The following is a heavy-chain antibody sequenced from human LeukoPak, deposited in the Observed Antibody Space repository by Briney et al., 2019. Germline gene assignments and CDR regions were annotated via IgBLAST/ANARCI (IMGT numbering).Heavy chain of an antibody. CDR2: IYYSGRT. J-gene: IGHJ4*02. V-gene: IGHV4-59*08. CDR1: GGSISSYY. D-gene: IGHD6-19*01. Sequence: SETLSLTCTVSGGSISSYYWSWIRQPPGKGLEWIGYIYYSGRTNYNPSRKSRVTISVDTSKNQFSLKLSSVTAADTAVYYCARLGESSGWYAVDYWGQGTLVTVSS. CDR3: ARLGESSGWYAVDY.